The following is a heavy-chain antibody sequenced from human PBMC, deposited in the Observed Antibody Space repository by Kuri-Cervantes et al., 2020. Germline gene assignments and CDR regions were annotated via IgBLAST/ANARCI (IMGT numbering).Heavy chain of an antibody. CDR1: GGSISSGGYY. D-gene: IGHD3-22*01. Sequence: SETLSLTCTVSGGSISSGGYYWSWIRQHPGKGLEWIGYIYYSGSTNYNPSLKSRVTISVDTSKNQFSLKLSSVTAADTALYYCAREKWSSYYYDSSDYYYYGMDVWGQGTTVTVSS. CDR3: AREKWSSYYYDSSDYYYYGMDV. J-gene: IGHJ6*02. V-gene: IGHV4-61*08. CDR2: IYYSGST.